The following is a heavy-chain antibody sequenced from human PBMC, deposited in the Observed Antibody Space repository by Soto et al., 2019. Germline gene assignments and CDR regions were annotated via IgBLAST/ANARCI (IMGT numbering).Heavy chain of an antibody. Sequence: GGSLRLSCAASGFTFSSYDMHWVRQATGKGLEWVSASGTAGDTYYPGSVKGRFTISRENAKNSLYLQMNSLRAGDTAVYYCARARSSGWYDYYYGMDVWGQGTTVTVSS. CDR3: ARARSSGWYDYYYGMDV. CDR1: GFTFSSYD. D-gene: IGHD6-19*01. CDR2: SGTAGDT. V-gene: IGHV3-13*01. J-gene: IGHJ6*02.